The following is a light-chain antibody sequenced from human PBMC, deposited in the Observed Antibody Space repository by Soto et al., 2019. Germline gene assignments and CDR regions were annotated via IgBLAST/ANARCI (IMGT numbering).Light chain of an antibody. J-gene: IGKJ1*01. V-gene: IGKV1-5*01. Sequence: DIQLTQSPSTLSASVGDSVIITCRASQSIRTWLAWYQQRPGTAPKLLIYDASSLESGVSSRFSGSGSGTEFTLTITNLQPDDFATYYCQQYNSYSWTFGQGTKVDIK. CDR3: QQYNSYSWT. CDR2: DAS. CDR1: QSIRTW.